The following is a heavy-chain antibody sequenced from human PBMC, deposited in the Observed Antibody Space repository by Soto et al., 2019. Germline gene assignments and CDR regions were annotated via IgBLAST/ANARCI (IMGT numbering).Heavy chain of an antibody. CDR3: ARDLPQLVLAWYYYYGMDV. J-gene: IGHJ6*02. CDR1: GFTFSSSW. V-gene: IGHV3-33*01. CDR2: IWYDGSNK. D-gene: IGHD6-13*01. Sequence: GGSLRLSCAASGFTFSSSWMHWVRQAPGKGLEWVAVIWYDGSNKYYADSVKGRFTISRDNSKNTLYLQMNSLRAEDTAVYYCARDLPQLVLAWYYYYGMDVWGQGTTVTVSS.